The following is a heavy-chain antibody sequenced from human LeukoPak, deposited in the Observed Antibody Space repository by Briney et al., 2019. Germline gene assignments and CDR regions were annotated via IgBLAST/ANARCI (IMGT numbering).Heavy chain of an antibody. V-gene: IGHV3-23*01. J-gene: IGHJ4*02. CDR3: AKNYYDSSGYVDY. Sequence: GGSLRLSCAASGFTFSSYAMSWVRQAPGKGLEWVSAISGIGGSTYYADSVKGRFTISRDNSKNTLYLQVNSLRAEDTAVYYCAKNYYDSSGYVDYWGQGTLVTVSS. CDR2: ISGIGGST. CDR1: GFTFSSYA. D-gene: IGHD3-22*01.